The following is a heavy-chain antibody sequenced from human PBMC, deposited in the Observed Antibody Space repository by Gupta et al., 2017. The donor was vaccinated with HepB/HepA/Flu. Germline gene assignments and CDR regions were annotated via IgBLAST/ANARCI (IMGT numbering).Heavy chain of an antibody. CDR1: GFTFIIYW. J-gene: IGHJ4*02. V-gene: IGHV3-7*01. Sequence: EVQLVESGGGLVQPGGSLSLSCAASGFTFIIYWMSWVRQAPGKGLEWGANIKQDGSEKYYVDSVKGRFTISRDNAKNSLYLQMNSLRAEDTAVYYCARVSWIAVAGLGFDYWGQGTLVTVSS. CDR3: ARVSWIAVAGLGFDY. D-gene: IGHD6-19*01. CDR2: IKQDGSEK.